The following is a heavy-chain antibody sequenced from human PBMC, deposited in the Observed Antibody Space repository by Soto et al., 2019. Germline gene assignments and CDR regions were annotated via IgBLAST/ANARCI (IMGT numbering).Heavy chain of an antibody. CDR1: GYTFTSYG. Sequence: ASVKVSCKASGYTFTSYGISWVRQAPGQGLEWMGWISAYNGNTNYAQKLQGRVTMTTDTSTSTANMERRSLRSDDTAVYYCARDPSEEDILTGYYPDYYYYGMDVWGQGTTVTVSS. D-gene: IGHD3-9*01. J-gene: IGHJ6*02. CDR2: ISAYNGNT. V-gene: IGHV1-18*01. CDR3: ARDPSEEDILTGYYPDYYYYGMDV.